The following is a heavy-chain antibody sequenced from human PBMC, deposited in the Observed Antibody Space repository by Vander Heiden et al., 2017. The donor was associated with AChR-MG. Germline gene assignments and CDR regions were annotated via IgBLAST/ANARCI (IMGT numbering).Heavy chain of an antibody. CDR3: TRGNTVVGAKYYFDY. CDR2: VRSRAT. CDR1: GFTIGDYA. J-gene: IGHJ4*02. V-gene: IGHV3-49*04. D-gene: IGHD1-26*01. Sequence: EVQLVESGGDLVQPGRSLRLSCTASGFTIGDYAMTWVRQAPGKGLEWVGFVRSRATEYAASVKGRFTTSRDDSKSVAYLQLNSLTSEDTAVYYCTRGNTVVGAKYYFDYWGQGTLVTVSS.